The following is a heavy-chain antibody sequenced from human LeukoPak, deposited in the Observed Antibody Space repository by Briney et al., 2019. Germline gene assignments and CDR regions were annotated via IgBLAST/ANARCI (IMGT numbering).Heavy chain of an antibody. CDR2: IKQDGSEK. D-gene: IGHD6-19*01. Sequence: GGSLRLSCAASGFTFSSYWMSWVRHAPGKGLEWVANIKQDGSEKYYVDSVKGRFTISRDNAKNSLYLQMNSLRAEDTAVYYCARGLYSSGWYEESFDYWGQGTLVTVSS. J-gene: IGHJ4*02. CDR1: GFTFSSYW. CDR3: ARGLYSSGWYEESFDY. V-gene: IGHV3-7*01.